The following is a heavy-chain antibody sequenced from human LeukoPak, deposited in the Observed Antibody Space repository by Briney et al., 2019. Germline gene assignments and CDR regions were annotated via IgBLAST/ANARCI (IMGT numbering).Heavy chain of an antibody. Sequence: GGSLRLSCAASGFTFGTYGMHWVRQAPGKGLEWVAFIRYGGSTKYYADSVEGRFTISRDNSKNTLYLQMNSLRAQDTAVYYCARSLAEAHTYFDYWGQGTLVTVSS. CDR2: IRYGGSTK. CDR1: GFTFGTYG. J-gene: IGHJ4*02. CDR3: ARSLAEAHTYFDY. V-gene: IGHV3-30*02.